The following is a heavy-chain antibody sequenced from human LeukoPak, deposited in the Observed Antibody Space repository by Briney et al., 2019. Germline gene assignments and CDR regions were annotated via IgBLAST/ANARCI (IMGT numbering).Heavy chain of an antibody. Sequence: PGGSLRLSCPASGFTVSSNYVSWVRQAPGKGLEWVSVIYSGGTTYYADSVKGRFTSSRDNSKNTLYLQMNSLRAEDTAVYDCARDRSGLSYVDYWGQGTLDTVSS. D-gene: IGHD3-22*01. J-gene: IGHJ4*02. CDR1: GFTVSSNY. CDR3: ARDRSGLSYVDY. V-gene: IGHV3-66*01. CDR2: IYSGGTT.